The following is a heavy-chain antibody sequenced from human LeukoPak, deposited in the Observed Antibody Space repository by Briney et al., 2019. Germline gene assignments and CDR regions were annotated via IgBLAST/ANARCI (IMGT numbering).Heavy chain of an antibody. CDR2: ISGSGSGT. V-gene: IGHV3-23*01. D-gene: IGHD3-10*02. Sequence: GGSLRLSCAASGFSFSSHAMNWVRQAPGKGLEWVSAISGSGSGTDYADSVKGRFTISRDNSENTVYLQMNSLRAEDTALYYCAKDVRGYNRPVDYWGQGTLVTVSS. CDR1: GFSFSSHA. CDR3: AKDVRGYNRPVDY. J-gene: IGHJ4*02.